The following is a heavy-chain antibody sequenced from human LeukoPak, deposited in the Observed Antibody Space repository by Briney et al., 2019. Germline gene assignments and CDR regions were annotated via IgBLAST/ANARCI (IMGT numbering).Heavy chain of an antibody. CDR1: GGTFSGYY. D-gene: IGHD6-19*01. CDR3: ASRIWADWYCDL. J-gene: IGHJ2*01. Sequence: PSETLTLTCAAYGGTFSGYYWSWIRQPPGKGLEWIWEINHSGSTNYNPSLKSRVTISVDTSKSQFSVKVSFVIAANTVVYYCASRIWADWYCDLWGRGTLVTVSS. V-gene: IGHV4-34*01. CDR2: INHSGST.